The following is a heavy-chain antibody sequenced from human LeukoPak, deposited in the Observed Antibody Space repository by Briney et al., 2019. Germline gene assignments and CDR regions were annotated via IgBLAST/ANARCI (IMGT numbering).Heavy chain of an antibody. CDR2: IYASGSAT. Sequence: GGSLRLSCEASGFTFSSYAMTWVRQAPGKGLGWVSGIYASGSATHYADSVKGRFTISRDNSKNTLYLQMNSLRAEDTAVYYCAKRPRDSSGYYLGAFDMWGQGTMVTVSS. CDR3: AKRPRDSSGYYLGAFDM. J-gene: IGHJ3*02. D-gene: IGHD3-22*01. CDR1: GFTFSSYA. V-gene: IGHV3-23*01.